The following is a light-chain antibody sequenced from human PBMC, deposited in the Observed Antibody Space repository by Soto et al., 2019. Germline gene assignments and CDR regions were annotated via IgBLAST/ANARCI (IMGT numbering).Light chain of an antibody. CDR3: NSYAGSNNYVV. Sequence: QSALTQPPSASGSPGQSVTISCTGTSSDVGGYNYVSWYQQHPGKAPKLMIYEVSKRPSGVPDRFSGSKSGNTASLTVSGLQAEDEPDYYCNSYAGSNNYVVFGGGTKLTVL. J-gene: IGLJ2*01. CDR1: SSDVGGYNY. CDR2: EVS. V-gene: IGLV2-8*01.